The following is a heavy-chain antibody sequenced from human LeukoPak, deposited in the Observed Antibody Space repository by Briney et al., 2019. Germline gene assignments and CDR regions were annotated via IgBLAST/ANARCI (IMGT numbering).Heavy chain of an antibody. Sequence: SETLSLTCAVSGGSISSGGYSWSWIRQPPGKGLEWIGYIYHSGNIYYNPSLKSRVTISVDTSKSHFSLKLSSVTAADTAVYYCAAYYGSGRNYFDYWGQGTLVTVSS. CDR3: AAYYGSGRNYFDY. J-gene: IGHJ4*02. CDR2: IYHSGNI. D-gene: IGHD3-10*01. CDR1: GGSISSGGYS. V-gene: IGHV4-30-2*02.